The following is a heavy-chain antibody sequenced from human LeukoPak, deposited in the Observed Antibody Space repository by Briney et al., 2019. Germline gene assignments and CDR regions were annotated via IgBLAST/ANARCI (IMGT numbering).Heavy chain of an antibody. CDR2: ISSSSSTI. D-gene: IGHD1-26*01. Sequence: GGSLTLSCAASGFTFSSYSMNWVRQAPGKGLEWVAYISSSSSTIYYADSVKGRFTISRDHAQHSLYLQMNSLRAEDTAVYYCARDGGSGSYYWGQGTPVTLSP. V-gene: IGHV3-48*04. CDR1: GFTFSSYS. CDR3: ARDGGSGSYY. J-gene: IGHJ4*02.